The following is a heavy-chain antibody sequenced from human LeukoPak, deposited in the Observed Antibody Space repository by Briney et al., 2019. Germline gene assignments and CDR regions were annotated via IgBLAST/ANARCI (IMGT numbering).Heavy chain of an antibody. D-gene: IGHD3-22*01. Sequence: EASVKVSRKVSGYTLTELSMHWVRQAPGKGLEWMGGFDPEDGETIYAQKFQGRVTMTEDTSTDTAYMELSSLRSEDTAVYYCATHNYYDSSGYHYFDYWGQGTLVTVSS. V-gene: IGHV1-24*01. CDR3: ATHNYYDSSGYHYFDY. J-gene: IGHJ4*02. CDR1: GYTLTELS. CDR2: FDPEDGET.